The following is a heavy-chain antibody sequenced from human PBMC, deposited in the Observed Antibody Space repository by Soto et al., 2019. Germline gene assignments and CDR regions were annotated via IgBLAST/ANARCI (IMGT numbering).Heavy chain of an antibody. Sequence: QGQVVQSGAEVKKPGASVKVACKASGYKFTSYGITWVRQAPGHGLEWMGWISSYNGDTNYAQKPQDRGTRTSDTSTNTADMELRSLRSDDTAVSYCAKTVADYSGSGRRSPNYHYYSLDVWGQGTTVTVSS. J-gene: IGHJ6*02. CDR1: GYKFTSYG. D-gene: IGHD3-10*01. CDR2: ISSYNGDT. V-gene: IGHV1-18*01. CDR3: AKTVADYSGSGRRSPNYHYYSLDV.